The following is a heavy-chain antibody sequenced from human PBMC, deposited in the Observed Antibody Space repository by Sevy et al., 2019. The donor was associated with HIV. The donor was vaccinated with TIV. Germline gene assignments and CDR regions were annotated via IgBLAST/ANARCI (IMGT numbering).Heavy chain of an antibody. CDR2: IYYSGST. D-gene: IGHD3-22*01. CDR1: GGSISSSSYY. CDR3: ARRPGGGYYDSSGGINWFDP. V-gene: IGHV4-39*01. Sequence: SETLSLTCTVSGGSISSSSYYWGWIRQPPGKGLEWIGSIYYSGSTYYNPSLKSRVTISLDTSKNQFSLKLSSVTAGDTAVYYCARRPGGGYYDSSGGINWFDPWGQGTLVTVSS. J-gene: IGHJ5*02.